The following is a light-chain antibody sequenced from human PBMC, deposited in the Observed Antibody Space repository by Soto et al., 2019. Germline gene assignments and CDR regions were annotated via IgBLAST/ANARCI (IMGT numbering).Light chain of an antibody. CDR3: QVWDSSSDHVV. J-gene: IGLJ2*01. V-gene: IGLV3-21*02. Sequence: SYELTQPTSVSVAPGPTARITCGGNNIGSKSVHWYQQKPGQAPVLVVYDDSDRPSGIPKRFSGSNSGNTATLTISRVEAGDEADYYCQVWDSSSDHVVFGGGTKLTVL. CDR2: DDS. CDR1: NIGSKS.